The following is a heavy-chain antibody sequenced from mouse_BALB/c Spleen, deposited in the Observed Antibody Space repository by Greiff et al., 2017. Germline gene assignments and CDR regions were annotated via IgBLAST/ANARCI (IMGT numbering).Heavy chain of an antibody. CDR2: IDPANGNT. CDR3: APGNYMCFDV. Sequence: VQLQQSGAELVKPGASVKLSCTASGFNIKDTYMHWVKQRPEQGLEWIGRIDPANGNTKYDPKFQGKATITADTSSNTAYLQLSSLTSEDTAVYYCAPGNYMCFDVWGAGTTVTVSA. D-gene: IGHD2-1*01. CDR1: GFNIKDTY. J-gene: IGHJ1*01. V-gene: IGHV14-3*02.